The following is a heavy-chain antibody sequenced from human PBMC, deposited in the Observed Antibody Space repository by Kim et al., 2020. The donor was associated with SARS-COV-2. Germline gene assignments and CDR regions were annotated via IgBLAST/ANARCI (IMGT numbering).Heavy chain of an antibody. V-gene: IGHV4-4*02. Sequence: SETLSLTCAVSGGSISSSNWWSWVRQPPGKGLEWIGEIYHSGSTNYNPSLKSPVTISVDKSKNQFSLKLSSVTAADTAVYYCARRSQWELLGGFDYWGQGTLVTVSS. CDR2: IYHSGST. CDR1: GGSISSSNW. CDR3: ARRSQWELLGGFDY. J-gene: IGHJ4*02. D-gene: IGHD1-26*01.